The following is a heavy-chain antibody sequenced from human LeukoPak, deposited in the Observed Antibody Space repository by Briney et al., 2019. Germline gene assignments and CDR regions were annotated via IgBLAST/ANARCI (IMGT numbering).Heavy chain of an antibody. Sequence: GGSLRLSCAASGFTFSSYGMHWVRQAPGKGLEWVAFIRYDGSNKYYADSVKGRFTSSRDNSKNTPYLQMNSLRAEDTAVYYCANSIYNCSSTSCYAHFDYCGQGTLVTVSS. CDR1: GFTFSSYG. D-gene: IGHD2-2*01. V-gene: IGHV3-30*02. CDR3: ANSIYNCSSTSCYAHFDY. CDR2: IRYDGSNK. J-gene: IGHJ4*01.